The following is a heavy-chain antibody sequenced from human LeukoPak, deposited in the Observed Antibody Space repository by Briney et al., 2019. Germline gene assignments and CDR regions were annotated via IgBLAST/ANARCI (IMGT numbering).Heavy chain of an antibody. D-gene: IGHD2/OR15-2a*01. V-gene: IGHV1-2*02. Sequence: ASVKVSCKASGYTFTGYYMHWVRQAPGQGLEWMGWINPNSGGTNYAQKFQGRVTMTRDTSISTAYMELRSLKSDDTAMYYCARDRVRRSTTGGAFDIWGQGTMVTVSS. CDR1: GYTFTGYY. CDR3: ARDRVRRSTTGGAFDI. CDR2: INPNSGGT. J-gene: IGHJ3*02.